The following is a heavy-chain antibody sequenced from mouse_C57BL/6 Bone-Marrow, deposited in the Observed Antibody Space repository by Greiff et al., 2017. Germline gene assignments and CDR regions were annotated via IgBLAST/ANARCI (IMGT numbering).Heavy chain of an antibody. V-gene: IGHV5-4*01. Sequence: EVKLVESGGGLVKPGGSLKLSCAASGFTFSSYAMSWVRQTPEKRLEWVATISDGGSYTYYPDNVKGRFTISRDNAKNNLYLQMSHLKSEDTAMYYCAREITTKYYFDYWGQGTTLTVSS. CDR1: GFTFSSYA. D-gene: IGHD2-4*01. CDR3: AREITTKYYFDY. CDR2: ISDGGSYT. J-gene: IGHJ2*01.